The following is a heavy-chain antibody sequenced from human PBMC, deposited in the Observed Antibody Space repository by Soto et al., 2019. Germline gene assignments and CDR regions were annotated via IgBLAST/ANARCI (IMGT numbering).Heavy chain of an antibody. Sequence: QVQLVQSGAEVKKPGASVKVSCKASGYTFTSYDINWVRQATGQGLEWMGWMNPNSGNTGYAQKFQGRVTMARNTSRSTAYMELSSLRSEDTAVYYCARDDNDYGDGYFQHWGQGTLVTVSS. V-gene: IGHV1-8*01. CDR2: MNPNSGNT. CDR1: GYTFTSYD. D-gene: IGHD4-17*01. J-gene: IGHJ1*01. CDR3: ARDDNDYGDGYFQH.